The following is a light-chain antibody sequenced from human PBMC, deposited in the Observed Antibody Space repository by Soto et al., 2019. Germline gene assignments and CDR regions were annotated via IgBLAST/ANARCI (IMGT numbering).Light chain of an antibody. CDR2: DVS. CDR3: SSYTSSSTYV. J-gene: IGLJ1*01. Sequence: QSVLTQPASVSGAPGPTITISCTGTSIDVGGYNYVSWYQQQPGKAPKFMIYDVSNRPSGVSNRFSGSKSGNTASLTISGLQAEDEADYYCSSYTSSSTYVFGTGTQVTVL. CDR1: SIDVGGYNY. V-gene: IGLV2-14*01.